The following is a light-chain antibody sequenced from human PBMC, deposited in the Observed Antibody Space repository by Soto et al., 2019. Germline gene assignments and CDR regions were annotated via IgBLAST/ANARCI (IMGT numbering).Light chain of an antibody. CDR1: QSVNIY. CDR3: QQYGTPLHT. Sequence: EIVLTQSPGTLSLSPGERATLSCRASQSVNIYLAWYQQKPGRAPRLLMYGASRRATGIPDRFSGSGSGTDFTLIISILEPEDFAVYYCQQYGTPLHTFGQGNTLEIK. CDR2: GAS. V-gene: IGKV3-20*01. J-gene: IGKJ2*01.